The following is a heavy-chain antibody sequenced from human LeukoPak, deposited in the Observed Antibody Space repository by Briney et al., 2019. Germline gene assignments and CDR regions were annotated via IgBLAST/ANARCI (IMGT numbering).Heavy chain of an antibody. D-gene: IGHD3-22*01. CDR1: GFTFSSYG. Sequence: PGGSLRLSCAASGFTFSSYGMHWVRQAPGKGLEWVAFIRYDGSNKYYADSVKGRFTISRDNSKNTLYLQMNSLRAEDTAVYCCAKEKSSGYYPSIFDYWGQGTLVTVSS. CDR2: IRYDGSNK. CDR3: AKEKSSGYYPSIFDY. V-gene: IGHV3-30*02. J-gene: IGHJ4*02.